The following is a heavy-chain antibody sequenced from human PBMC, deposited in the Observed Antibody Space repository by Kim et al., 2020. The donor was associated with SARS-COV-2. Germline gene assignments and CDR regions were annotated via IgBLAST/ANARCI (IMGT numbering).Heavy chain of an antibody. D-gene: IGHD4-17*01. CDR2: I. J-gene: IGHJ6*02. CDR3: VEDSVPGGADV. V-gene: IGHV3-9*01. Sequence: IAHADSVRGRFTTSRDNAKHFLYLQMSSLRPEDTAIYFCVEDSVPGGADVWGQGTTVTVSS.